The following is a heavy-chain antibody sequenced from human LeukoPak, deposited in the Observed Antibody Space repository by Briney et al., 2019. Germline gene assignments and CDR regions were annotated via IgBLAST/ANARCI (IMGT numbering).Heavy chain of an antibody. CDR2: IYYSGST. CDR1: GGSISSYY. J-gene: IGHJ4*02. CDR3: ASRAAAPGY. V-gene: IGHV4-59*12. Sequence: SETLSLTCTVSGGSISSYYWSWIRQPPGKGLEWIGYIYYSGSTNYNPSLKSRVTISVDKSKNQFSLELSSVTAADTAVYYCASRAAAPGYWGQGTLVTVSS. D-gene: IGHD6-13*01.